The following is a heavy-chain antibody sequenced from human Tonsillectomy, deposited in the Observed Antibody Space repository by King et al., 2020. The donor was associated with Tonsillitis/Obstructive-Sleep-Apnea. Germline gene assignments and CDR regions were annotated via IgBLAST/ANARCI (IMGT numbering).Heavy chain of an antibody. Sequence: QLQESGPGLVKPSETLSLTCTVSGGSISSYYWSWIRQPPGKGLEWIGYIYYSGSTNYNPSLKSRVTISVDTSKNQFSLKLSYVTAADTAVYYCASALSLSGSYRFDYWGQGTLVTVSS. J-gene: IGHJ4*02. CDR3: ASALSLSGSYRFDY. CDR1: GGSISSYY. CDR2: IYYSGST. D-gene: IGHD1-26*01. V-gene: IGHV4-59*01.